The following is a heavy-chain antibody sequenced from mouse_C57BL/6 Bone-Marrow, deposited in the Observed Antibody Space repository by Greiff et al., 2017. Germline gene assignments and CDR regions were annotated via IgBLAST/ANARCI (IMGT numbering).Heavy chain of an antibody. Sequence: EVQLQQSGGDLVKPGGSLKLSCAASGFTFSSYGMSWVRQTPDKRLEWVATISSGGSYTYYPDSVKGRFTISRDNAKNTLYLQMSSLKSEDTAMYYCARHSDYWGQGTTLTVSS. V-gene: IGHV5-6*01. J-gene: IGHJ2*01. CDR2: ISSGGSYT. CDR3: ARHSDY. CDR1: GFTFSSYG.